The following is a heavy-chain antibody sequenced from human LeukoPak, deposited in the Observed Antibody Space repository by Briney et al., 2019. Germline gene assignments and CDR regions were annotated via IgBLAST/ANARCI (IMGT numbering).Heavy chain of an antibody. V-gene: IGHV4-34*01. Sequence: SETLSLTCAVYGGSFSGYYWSWIRQPPGKGLEWIGEINHNGSTNYNPSLKSRVTISVDTSKNQFSLKLSSVTAADTAVYYCARGLRVTIFGVVTKPTDYWGQGTLVTVSS. J-gene: IGHJ4*02. CDR1: GGSFSGYY. CDR2: INHNGST. CDR3: ARGLRVTIFGVVTKPTDY. D-gene: IGHD3-3*01.